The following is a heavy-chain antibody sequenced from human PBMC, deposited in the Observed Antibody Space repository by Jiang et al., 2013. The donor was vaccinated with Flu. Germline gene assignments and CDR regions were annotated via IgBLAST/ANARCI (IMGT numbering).Heavy chain of an antibody. CDR3: AGLGYCSGGSCYLNAFDI. J-gene: IGHJ3*02. V-gene: IGHV4-59*08. CDR2: IYYSGST. Sequence: GLVKPSETLSLTCTVSGGSISSYYWSWIRQPPGKGLEWIGYIYYSGSTNYNPSLKSRVTISVDTSKNQFSLKLSSVTAADTAVYYCAGLGYCSGGSCYLNAFDIWGQGTMVTVSS. D-gene: IGHD2-15*01. CDR1: GGSISSYY.